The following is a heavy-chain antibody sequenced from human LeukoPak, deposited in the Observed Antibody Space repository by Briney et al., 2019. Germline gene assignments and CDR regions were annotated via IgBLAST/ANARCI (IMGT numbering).Heavy chain of an antibody. CDR3: ARREGPGTDRYDY. CDR1: GGTCSSYA. Sequence: ASAMLSCKASGGTCSSYAISWVRQAPGQGLEWMGRIIPILGIANYAQKFQGRVTITADKSTSTAYMELSSLRSEDTAVYYCARREGPGTDRYDYWGQGTLVTVSS. J-gene: IGHJ4*02. CDR2: IIPILGIA. D-gene: IGHD1-26*01. V-gene: IGHV1-69*04.